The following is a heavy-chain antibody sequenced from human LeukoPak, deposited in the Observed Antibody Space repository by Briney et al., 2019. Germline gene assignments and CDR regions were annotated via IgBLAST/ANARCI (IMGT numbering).Heavy chain of an antibody. Sequence: HPGGSLRLSCAASGFTFSSYEMNWVRQAPGKRLEWVSYISSSAGSIYLADSVKDRFTVSTDNAKNSLYLPMTSLRADDTGIYYFSKVLLSGYERPIDFWGQGTLVTGSS. J-gene: IGHJ4*02. CDR2: ISSSAGSI. D-gene: IGHD5-12*01. CDR3: SKVLLSGYERPIDF. CDR1: GFTFSSYE. V-gene: IGHV3-48*03.